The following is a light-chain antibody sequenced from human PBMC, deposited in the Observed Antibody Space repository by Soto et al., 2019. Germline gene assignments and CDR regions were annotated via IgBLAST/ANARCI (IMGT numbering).Light chain of an antibody. CDR1: QSVSNNY. CDR2: GAS. J-gene: IGKJ1*01. V-gene: IGKV3-20*01. CDR3: QQYSSSWK. Sequence: EIVLTQSPGTLSLSPGERATLSCRASQSVSNNYLAWYQQKPGQAPRLLIYGASSRATGTPDRFSGSGSGKDFTLTISRLEPEDFAVYYWQQYSSSWKFGQGTKVDIK.